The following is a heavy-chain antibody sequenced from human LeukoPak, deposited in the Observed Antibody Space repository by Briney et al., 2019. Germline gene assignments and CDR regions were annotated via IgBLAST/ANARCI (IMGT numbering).Heavy chain of an antibody. CDR3: ARDAAYGYDRFDY. J-gene: IGHJ4*02. D-gene: IGHD5-18*01. CDR2: TYYRSKWYN. Sequence: SQTLSLTCAISGDSVSSNTAGWSWIRQSPSRGLEWLGRTYYRSKWYNDDAGSVKSRITINADTAKNQFSLQLNSVTPEDTALYYCARDAAYGYDRFDYWGQGTQVTVSS. V-gene: IGHV6-1*01. CDR1: GDSVSSNTAG.